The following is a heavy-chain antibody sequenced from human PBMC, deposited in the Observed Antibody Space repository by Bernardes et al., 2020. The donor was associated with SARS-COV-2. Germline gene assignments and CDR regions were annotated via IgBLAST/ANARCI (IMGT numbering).Heavy chain of an antibody. J-gene: IGHJ5*02. CDR1: GGSFSGYY. D-gene: IGHD2-21*01. CDR3: ARVVNRTAYCGGDCYSNWFDP. CDR2: INHSGST. Sequence: SETLSLTCAVYGGSFSGYYWSWIRQPPGKGLEWIGEINHSGSTNYNPSLKSRVTISVDTSKNQFSLKLSSVTAADTAVYYCARVVNRTAYCGGDCYSNWFDPWGQGTLVTVSS. V-gene: IGHV4-34*01.